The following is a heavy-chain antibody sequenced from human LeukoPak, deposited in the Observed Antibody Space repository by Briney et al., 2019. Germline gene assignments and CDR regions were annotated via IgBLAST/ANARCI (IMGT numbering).Heavy chain of an antibody. V-gene: IGHV4-39*07. CDR3: ARVAREAGSGSYRFDY. Sequence: PSETLSLTCTVSGASITNSAYHWGWIRQPPGKGLEWIGSINYSGGTHYNPSLKSRVTISADKSKNQSSLKLRSVTAADTAVYYCARVAREAGSGSYRFDYWGQGTLVTVSS. CDR1: GASITNSAYH. CDR2: INYSGGT. D-gene: IGHD3-10*01. J-gene: IGHJ4*02.